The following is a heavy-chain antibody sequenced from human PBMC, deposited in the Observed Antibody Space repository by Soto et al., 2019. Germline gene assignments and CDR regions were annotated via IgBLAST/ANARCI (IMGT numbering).Heavy chain of an antibody. CDR3: AREGPAPYNCYGMDV. J-gene: IGHJ6*02. V-gene: IGHV1-18*01. Sequence: QVQLAQSGGEVKKPGASVKVSCKTSGYSFTTYGISWVRQAPGQGLEWMGWISAYNGNTNYAQKLQGRVTMTTDTSTSTAYMELRSLRSDDTAVYYCAREGPAPYNCYGMDVWGQGSTVTVSS. CDR2: ISAYNGNT. CDR1: GYSFTTYG.